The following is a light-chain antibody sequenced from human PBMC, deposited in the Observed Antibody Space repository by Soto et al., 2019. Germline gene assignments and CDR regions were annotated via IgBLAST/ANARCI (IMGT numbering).Light chain of an antibody. CDR1: QSVSSN. J-gene: IGKJ2*01. V-gene: IGKV3-15*01. Sequence: EIVMTQSPATLSVSPGERATLSCRASQSVSSNLAWYQQKPGQAPRLLIYGASTRATGIPARFSGSRSETESALTFSSLQSEDFAVYYCQQYNNWPPYTFGQGTKLEIK. CDR2: GAS. CDR3: QQYNNWPPYT.